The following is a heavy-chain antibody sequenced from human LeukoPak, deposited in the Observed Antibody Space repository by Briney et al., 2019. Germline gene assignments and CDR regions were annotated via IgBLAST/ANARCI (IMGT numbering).Heavy chain of an antibody. CDR2: INWNGGST. Sequence: GGSLRLSCAASGSTFDAYGISWVRQAPGKGLEWVSGINWNGGSTGYADSVRGRFTISRDNAKNSLYLQMNSLRAEDTALYYCARGDSSGWYFDQWGQGILVTVSS. CDR1: GSTFDAYG. J-gene: IGHJ4*02. V-gene: IGHV3-20*04. D-gene: IGHD6-19*01. CDR3: ARGDSSGWYFDQ.